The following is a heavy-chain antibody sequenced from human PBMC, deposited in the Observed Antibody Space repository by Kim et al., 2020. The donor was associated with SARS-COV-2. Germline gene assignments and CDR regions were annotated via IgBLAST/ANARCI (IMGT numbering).Heavy chain of an antibody. Sequence: GGSLRLSCVASGFIFSRNAMNWVRQAPGKGLEWVSGIGSDDSTHYEDSVKGRFTISRDNSKNTLYLQMNSMRVEDTAIYHWAKELHDYSAMDVWGQGTT. J-gene: IGHJ6*02. D-gene: IGHD4-17*01. CDR2: IGSDDST. V-gene: IGHV3-23*01. CDR3: AKELHDYSAMDV. CDR1: GFIFSRNA.